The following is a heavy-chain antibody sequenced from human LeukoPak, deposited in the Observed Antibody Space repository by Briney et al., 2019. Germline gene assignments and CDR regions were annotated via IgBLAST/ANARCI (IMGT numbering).Heavy chain of an antibody. J-gene: IGHJ4*02. CDR1: GGSFSGYY. Sequence: KTSETLSLTCAVYGGSFSGYYWSWIRQPPGKGLEWIGEINHSGSTNYNPSLKSRVTISVDMSKNQFSLKLSSVTAADTAVYYCARGLPYYYDSSGYYPDWGQGTLVTVSS. CDR2: INHSGST. D-gene: IGHD3-22*01. V-gene: IGHV4-34*01. CDR3: ARGLPYYYDSSGYYPD.